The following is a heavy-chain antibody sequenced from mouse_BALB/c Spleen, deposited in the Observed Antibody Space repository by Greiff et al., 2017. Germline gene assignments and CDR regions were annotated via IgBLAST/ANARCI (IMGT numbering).Heavy chain of an antibody. CDR2: IDPENGDT. D-gene: IGHD1-1*01. CDR3: NLNYYGSSSPFDY. J-gene: IGHJ2*01. Sequence: EVKLMESGAELVKPGASVKLSCTASGFNIKDYYMHWVKQRPEQGLEWIGWIDPENGDTEYAPKFQGKATMTADTSSNTAYLQLSSLTSEDTAVYYCNLNYYGSSSPFDYWGQGTTLTVSS. V-gene: IGHV14-4*02. CDR1: GFNIKDYY.